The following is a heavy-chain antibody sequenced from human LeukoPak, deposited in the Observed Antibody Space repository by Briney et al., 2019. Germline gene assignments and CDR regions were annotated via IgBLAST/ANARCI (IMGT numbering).Heavy chain of an antibody. V-gene: IGHV3-30*18. Sequence: GGSLRLSCAASGFTFSSYGMHWVRQAPGKGLEWVAVISYDGSNKYYADSVKGRFTISRDNSKNTLYLQMNSLRAEDTAVYYCAKDYDMDVWGQGTTVTVSS. J-gene: IGHJ6*02. CDR2: ISYDGSNK. CDR3: AKDYDMDV. CDR1: GFTFSSYG.